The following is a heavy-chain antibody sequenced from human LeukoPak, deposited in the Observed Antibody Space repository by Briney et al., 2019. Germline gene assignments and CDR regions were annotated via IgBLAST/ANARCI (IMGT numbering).Heavy chain of an antibody. CDR1: GGSFSGYY. Sequence: SETLSLTCAVYGGSFSGYYWSWIRQPPGKGLEWIGEINHSGSTNYNPSLKSRVTISVDTSKNQFSLKLSSVTAADTAVYYCARGAPLGYCSSTSCYEDYWGQGTLVTVSS. D-gene: IGHD2-2*01. CDR3: ARGAPLGYCSSTSCYEDY. V-gene: IGHV4-34*01. CDR2: INHSGST. J-gene: IGHJ4*02.